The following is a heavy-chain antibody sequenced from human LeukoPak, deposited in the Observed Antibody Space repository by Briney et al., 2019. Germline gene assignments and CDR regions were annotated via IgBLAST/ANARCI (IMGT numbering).Heavy chain of an antibody. D-gene: IGHD3-22*01. J-gene: IGHJ4*02. CDR1: VYSISNTHY. Sequence: SEPLSLTCAVCVYSISNTHYWGWIRQPPGTGLEWIGSIYNRGSTLYNPSLKSRVTISVDTSMNQFSLKLTSVTPADTAVYYCARNSSGIHFDYWGRGTLVTVSS. CDR3: ARNSSGIHFDY. CDR2: IYNRGST. V-gene: IGHV4-38-2*01.